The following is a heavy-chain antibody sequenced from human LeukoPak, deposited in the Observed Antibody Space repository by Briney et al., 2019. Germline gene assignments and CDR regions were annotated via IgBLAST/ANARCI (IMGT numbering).Heavy chain of an antibody. Sequence: PGGSLRLSCAASGFTFSSYAMHWVRQAPGKGLEWVAVISYDGSNKYYADSVKGRFTISRDNSKNTLYVQMNSLRAEDTAVYYGAGNMTTVTTNYWGRGPWVTVSS. J-gene: IGHJ4*02. CDR1: GFTFSSYA. D-gene: IGHD4-11*01. V-gene: IGHV3-30-3*01. CDR3: AGNMTTVTTNY. CDR2: ISYDGSNK.